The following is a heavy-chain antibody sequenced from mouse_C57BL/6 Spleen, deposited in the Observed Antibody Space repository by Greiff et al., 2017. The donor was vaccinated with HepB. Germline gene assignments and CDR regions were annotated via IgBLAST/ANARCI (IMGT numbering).Heavy chain of an antibody. Sequence: EVKLEESGGGLVKPGGSLKLSCAASGFTFSDYGMHWVRQAPEKGLEWVAYISSGSSTIYYADTVKGRFTISRDNAKNTLFLQMTSLRSEDTAMYYCARHYDGYYFDYWGQGTTLTVSS. CDR1: GFTFSDYG. V-gene: IGHV5-17*01. CDR2: ISSGSSTI. J-gene: IGHJ2*01. D-gene: IGHD2-3*01. CDR3: ARHYDGYYFDY.